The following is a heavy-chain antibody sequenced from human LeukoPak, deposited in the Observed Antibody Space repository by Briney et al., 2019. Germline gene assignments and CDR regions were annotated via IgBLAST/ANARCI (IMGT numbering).Heavy chain of an antibody. Sequence: PGGSLRLSCAASGFTVSSNYMSWVRQAPGKGLEWVSVTYSGGSTYYADSVKGRFTISRDNSKNTLSLQMNSLRAEDTAVYYCARETPPDYGDYGSFDYWGQGTLVTVSS. D-gene: IGHD4-17*01. V-gene: IGHV3-66*01. CDR1: GFTVSSNY. CDR3: ARETPPDYGDYGSFDY. CDR2: TYSGGST. J-gene: IGHJ4*02.